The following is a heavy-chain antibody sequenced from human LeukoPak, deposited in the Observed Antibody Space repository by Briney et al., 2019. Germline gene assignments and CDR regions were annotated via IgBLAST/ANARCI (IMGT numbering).Heavy chain of an antibody. V-gene: IGHV3-48*03. D-gene: IGHD1-1*01. J-gene: IGHJ5*02. Sequence: GGSLRLSCAASGFTFSSYEMNWVRQAPGKGLEWASYISSSGSTIYYADSVKGRFTISRDNAKNSLYLQMNSLRAEDTAVYYCARETTGTFDPWGQGTLVAVSS. CDR2: ISSSGSTI. CDR3: ARETTGTFDP. CDR1: GFTFSSYE.